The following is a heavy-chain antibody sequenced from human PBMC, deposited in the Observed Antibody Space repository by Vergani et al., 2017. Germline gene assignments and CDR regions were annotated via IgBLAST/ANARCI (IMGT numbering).Heavy chain of an antibody. D-gene: IGHD5-12*01. CDR1: GGTFSTAA. Sequence: QVQLLQSGAEVKKPGSLVRVSCEVSGGTFSTAAITWVRQAPGQGLEWVGRINPKFDIPLYAHKFQGRVTITADESTGTVYMELRSLKSEDTALFYCGKTEDYAYAQIDHWGQGTLVTVSS. J-gene: IGHJ4*02. V-gene: IGHV1-69*13. CDR3: GKTEDYAYAQIDH. CDR2: INPKFDIP.